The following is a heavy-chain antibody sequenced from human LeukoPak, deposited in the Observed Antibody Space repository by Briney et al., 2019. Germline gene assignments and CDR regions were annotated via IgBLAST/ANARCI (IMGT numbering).Heavy chain of an antibody. J-gene: IGHJ3*02. V-gene: IGHV3-11*04. D-gene: IGHD3-22*01. CDR1: GFTFSDYY. CDR2: ISSSGSTI. CDR3: ARDLGLYYYDSSGYHAFGI. Sequence: GGSLRLSCAASGFTFSDYYMSWIRQAPGKGLEWVSYISSSGSTIYYADAVKGRFTIFRDNAKNSLYLQMNSLRAEDTAVYYCARDLGLYYYDSSGYHAFGIWGQGTMVTVSS.